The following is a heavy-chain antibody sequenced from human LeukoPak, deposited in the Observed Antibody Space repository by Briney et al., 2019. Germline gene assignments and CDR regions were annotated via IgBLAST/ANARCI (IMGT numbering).Heavy chain of an antibody. D-gene: IGHD4-23*01. Sequence: SETLSLTCTVSGGSISSYYWSWIRQPPGKGLEWIGYIYYSGSTYYNPSLKSRVTISVDTSKNQFSLKLSSVTAADTAVYYCARALYGGNSDARWFDPWGQGTLVTVSS. V-gene: IGHV4-59*12. CDR1: GGSISSYY. CDR2: IYYSGST. CDR3: ARALYGGNSDARWFDP. J-gene: IGHJ5*02.